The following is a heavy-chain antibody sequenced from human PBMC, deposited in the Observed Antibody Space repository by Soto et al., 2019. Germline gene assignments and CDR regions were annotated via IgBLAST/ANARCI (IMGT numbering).Heavy chain of an antibody. CDR3: ASFGRGIAARLGFY. Sequence: GGSLRLSCAASGFTFSSYWMHWVRQAPGKGLVWVSRVNSDGSSTSYADSVKGRFTISRDNAKNTLYLQMNSLRAEDTAVYYCASFGRGIAARLGFYWGQGTLVTVSS. D-gene: IGHD6-6*01. V-gene: IGHV3-74*01. CDR2: VNSDGSST. J-gene: IGHJ4*02. CDR1: GFTFSSYW.